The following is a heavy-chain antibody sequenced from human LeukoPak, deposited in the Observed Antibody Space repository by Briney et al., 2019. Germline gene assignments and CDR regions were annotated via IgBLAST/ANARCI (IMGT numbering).Heavy chain of an antibody. CDR3: ATRGVVIRVILVGFHKEAYYFDS. CDR1: GITLSNYG. V-gene: IGHV3-23*01. J-gene: IGHJ4*02. CDR2: ISGSGGNT. D-gene: IGHD3-22*01. Sequence: GGSLRLSCAVSGITLSNYGMSWVRQAPGKGLEWVSGISGSGGNTYYADSVKGRFTISRDNSKNTLYLQMNSLRAEDTAVYFCATRGVVIRVILVGFHKEAYYFDSWGQGALVTVSS.